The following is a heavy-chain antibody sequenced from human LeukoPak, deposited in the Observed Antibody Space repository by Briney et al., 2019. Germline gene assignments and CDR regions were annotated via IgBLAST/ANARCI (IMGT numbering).Heavy chain of an antibody. V-gene: IGHV4-59*01. CDR2: IYYSGST. Sequence: SETLSLTCTVSGASISSYYWSWIRQPPGKGLEWIGYIYYSGSTNYNPSLKSRVTISVDTSKNQFSLKLSSVTAADTAVYYCARDFRQSIWGLVRYFDLWGRGTLVTVSS. D-gene: IGHD6-19*01. CDR1: GASISSYY. CDR3: ARDFRQSIWGLVRYFDL. J-gene: IGHJ2*01.